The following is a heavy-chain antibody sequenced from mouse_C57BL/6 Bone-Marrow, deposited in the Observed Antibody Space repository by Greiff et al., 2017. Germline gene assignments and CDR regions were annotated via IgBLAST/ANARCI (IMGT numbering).Heavy chain of an antibody. V-gene: IGHV1-82*01. CDR3: ARDGYYDYFDY. CDR1: GYAFSSSW. J-gene: IGHJ2*01. CDR2: IYPGDGDT. Sequence: QVQLQQSGPELVKPGASVKISCKASGYAFSSSWMNWVKQRPGQGLEWIGRIYPGDGDTNYNGKFKGKATLTADKSSSTAYMQLSSLTSKGSAVYFCARDGYYDYFDYWGQGTTLTVSS. D-gene: IGHD2-3*01.